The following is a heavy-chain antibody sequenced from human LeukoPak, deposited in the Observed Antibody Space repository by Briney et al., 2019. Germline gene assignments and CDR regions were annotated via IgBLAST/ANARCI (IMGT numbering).Heavy chain of an antibody. CDR2: IYSGGST. Sequence: PAGSLRLSCAASGFTVSSNYMSWVRQAPGKGLGWVSVIYSGGSTYYADSVKGRFTISRDNSKNTLYLQMNSLRAEDTAVYYCARRNRDHYDILTGYYITQGWWFDPWGQGTLVTVSS. D-gene: IGHD3-9*01. CDR1: GFTVSSNY. J-gene: IGHJ5*02. V-gene: IGHV3-53*01. CDR3: ARRNRDHYDILTGYYITQGWWFDP.